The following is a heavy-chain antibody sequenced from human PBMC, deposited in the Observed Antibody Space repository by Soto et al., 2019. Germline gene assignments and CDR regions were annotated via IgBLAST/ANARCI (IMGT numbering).Heavy chain of an antibody. Sequence: EVQLVESGGGLVIPGGSLRLSCAASGFTFSNAWLSWVRQAPGKGLEWVGRIKSKTDGGTTDYTAPVKGRFTISRGDSKNTLYLQMNRLKVEDTAVYYCTTGSTATKNYWGQGTLVTVSS. CDR2: IKSKTDGGTT. J-gene: IGHJ4*02. CDR1: GFTFSNAW. V-gene: IGHV3-15*01. CDR3: TTGSTATKNY.